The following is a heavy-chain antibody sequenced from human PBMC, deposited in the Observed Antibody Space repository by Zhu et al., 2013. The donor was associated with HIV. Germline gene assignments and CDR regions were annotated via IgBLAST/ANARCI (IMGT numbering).Heavy chain of an antibody. J-gene: IGHJ6*02. CDR1: GGSISSSNW. Sequence: QVQLQESGPGLVKPSGTLSLTCAVSGGSISSSNWWSWVRQPPGKGLEWIGEVYHSGSTNYNPSLKSRVTISVDKSKNQFSPKLSSVTAADTAVYYCARDWKDPAAMPDYYYYGMDVWGQGTTVTVSS. CDR3: ARDWKDPAAMPDYYYYGMDV. D-gene: IGHD2-2*01. V-gene: IGHV4-4*02. CDR2: VYHSGST.